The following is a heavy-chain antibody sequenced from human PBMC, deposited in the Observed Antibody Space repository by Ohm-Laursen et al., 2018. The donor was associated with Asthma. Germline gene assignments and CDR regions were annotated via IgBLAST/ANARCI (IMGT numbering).Heavy chain of an antibody. Sequence: SLRLSCAASGFTFSDYYMSWIRQAPGKGLEWVSYISGSSSYTNYADSVKGRFTISRDNAKNSLYLQMNSLRAEDTAVYYCARSNGRDCFDVWGQGTMVTVSS. CDR3: ARSNGRDCFDV. CDR2: ISGSSSYT. V-gene: IGHV3-11*06. D-gene: IGHD2-21*01. J-gene: IGHJ3*01. CDR1: GFTFSDYY.